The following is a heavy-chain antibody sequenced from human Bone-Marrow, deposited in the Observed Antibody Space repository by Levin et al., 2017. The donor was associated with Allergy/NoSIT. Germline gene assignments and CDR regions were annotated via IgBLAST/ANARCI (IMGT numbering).Heavy chain of an antibody. D-gene: IGHD6-13*01. Sequence: GGSLRLSCAASGFTFSSYWMHWVRQAPGKGLVWVSRINSDGSSTSYADSVKGRFTISRDNAKNTLYLQMNSLRAEDTAVYYCARERGIAAAVDAFDIWGQGTMVTVSS. J-gene: IGHJ3*02. CDR2: INSDGSST. CDR3: ARERGIAAAVDAFDI. CDR1: GFTFSSYW. V-gene: IGHV3-74*01.